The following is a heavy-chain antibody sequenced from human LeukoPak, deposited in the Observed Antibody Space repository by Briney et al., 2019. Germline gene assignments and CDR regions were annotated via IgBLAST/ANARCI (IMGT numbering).Heavy chain of an antibody. V-gene: IGHV1-46*01. CDR1: GYTFTSYY. D-gene: IGHD6-13*01. CDR3: ARDHGTGYSSP. Sequence: ASVKVSCKASGYTFTSYYMHWVRQAPGQGLEWMGIINPSGGSTSYAQKFQGRVTMTRDMSTSTAYMELSRLRSDDTAVYYCARDHGTGYSSPWGQGTLVTVSS. CDR2: INPSGGST. J-gene: IGHJ5*02.